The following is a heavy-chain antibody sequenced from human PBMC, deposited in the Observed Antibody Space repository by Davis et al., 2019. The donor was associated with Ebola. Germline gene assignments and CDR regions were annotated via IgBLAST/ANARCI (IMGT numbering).Heavy chain of an antibody. D-gene: IGHD4-23*01. CDR3: ARERWYLYRRMGDY. CDR2: ISAYNGNT. V-gene: IGHV1-18*01. Sequence: ASVKVSCKASGGTFSSYGISWLRQAPGQGREGMGWISAYNGNTNYAQKLQGRVTMTTDTSTSTAYMDLRSLRSDDTAVYYCARERWYLYRRMGDYWGQGTLVTVSS. J-gene: IGHJ4*02. CDR1: GGTFSSYG.